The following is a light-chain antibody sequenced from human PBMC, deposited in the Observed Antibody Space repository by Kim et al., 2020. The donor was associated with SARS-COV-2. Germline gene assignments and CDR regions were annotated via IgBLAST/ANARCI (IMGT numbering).Light chain of an antibody. CDR2: AAS. CDR1: QSISSQ. Sequence: DIQMTQSPSTLSASVGDRVTITCRTTQSISSQLNWYQQKPGRAPKLLISAASTLQGGVPSRFSGSGSETDFTLTISSLQPEEFATYFCQQSYITPFAFGPGTKVDIK. V-gene: IGKV1-39*01. CDR3: QQSYITPFA. J-gene: IGKJ3*01.